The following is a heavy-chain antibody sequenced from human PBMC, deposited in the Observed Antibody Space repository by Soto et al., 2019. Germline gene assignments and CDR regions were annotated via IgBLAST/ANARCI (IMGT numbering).Heavy chain of an antibody. CDR1: GFTFSSYD. V-gene: IGHV3-23*01. D-gene: IGHD4-17*01. J-gene: IGHJ6*02. CDR2: ISGSGGST. Sequence: XGSLRLSCAAAGFTFSSYDMSWVRQAPGKGLEWVSAISGSGGSTYYADSVKGRFTISRDNSKNTLYLQMNSLRAEDTAVYYCAKLSPTVSDGMDVWGQGPTVTVSS. CDR3: AKLSPTVSDGMDV.